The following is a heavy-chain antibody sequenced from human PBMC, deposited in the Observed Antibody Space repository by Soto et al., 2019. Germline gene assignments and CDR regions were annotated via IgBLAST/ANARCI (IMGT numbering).Heavy chain of an antibody. Sequence: GGSLRLSCAASGFTFSSYSMNWVRQAPGKGLEWVSSISSSSSYIYYADSVKGRFTISRDNAKNSLYLQMSSLRAEDTAVYYCARDYYYDSSGYYAGFDYWGQGTLVTVSS. CDR2: ISSSSSYI. J-gene: IGHJ4*02. CDR1: GFTFSSYS. D-gene: IGHD3-22*01. V-gene: IGHV3-21*01. CDR3: ARDYYYDSSGYYAGFDY.